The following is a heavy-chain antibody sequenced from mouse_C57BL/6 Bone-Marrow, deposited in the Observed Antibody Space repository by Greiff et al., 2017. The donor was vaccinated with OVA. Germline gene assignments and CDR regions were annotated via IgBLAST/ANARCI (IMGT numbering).Heavy chain of an antibody. CDR1: GYTFTSYW. Sequence: QVQLQQPGAELVRPGTSVKLSCKASGYTFTSYWMHWVKQRPGKGLEWIGRIYPGDGDTNYNGKFKGKATLTADKSSSTAYMQLSSLTSEDSAVYFCAAGVLYGSSYHAMDYWGQGTSVTVSS. V-gene: IGHV1-82*01. J-gene: IGHJ4*01. D-gene: IGHD1-1*01. CDR3: AAGVLYGSSYHAMDY. CDR2: IYPGDGDT.